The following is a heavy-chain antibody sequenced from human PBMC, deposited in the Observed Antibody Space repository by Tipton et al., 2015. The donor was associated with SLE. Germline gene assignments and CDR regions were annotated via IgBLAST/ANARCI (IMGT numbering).Heavy chain of an antibody. CDR2: INDSGTT. CDR1: GGSFSDYY. D-gene: IGHD3-3*01. V-gene: IGHV4-34*01. Sequence: TLSLTCDVYGGSFSDYYWGWIRQPPGKGLGWIGEINDSGTTHYNPSLKSRVTISIDTSENQFSLKLTSMTAADTAVYYCARGFLEMFDPWGPGTLVTVSS. J-gene: IGHJ5*02. CDR3: ARGFLEMFDP.